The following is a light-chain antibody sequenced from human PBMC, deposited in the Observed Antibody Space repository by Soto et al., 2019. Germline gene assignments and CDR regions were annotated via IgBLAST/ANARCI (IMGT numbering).Light chain of an antibody. CDR2: GAS. CDR3: QQYNNWPLLT. CDR1: QSVSNT. Sequence: EIVMTQSPATLSVSPGDTATLSCRASQSVSNTLAWYQQKPGQAPRLLIYGASTRATGIPARFSGSGSGTEFTLTISSLQSEDFAVYYCQQYNNWPLLTFGPGTKVDIK. J-gene: IGKJ3*01. V-gene: IGKV3-15*01.